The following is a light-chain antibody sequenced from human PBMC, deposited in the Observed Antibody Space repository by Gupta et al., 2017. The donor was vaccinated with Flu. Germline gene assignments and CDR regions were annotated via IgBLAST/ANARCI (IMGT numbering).Light chain of an antibody. V-gene: IGKV3-11*01. CDR2: DVS. CDR3: QQRSDWPLT. J-gene: IGKJ4*01. Sequence: GERATLSCRASQSVNNFLAWYQQKPGQAPRLLIYDVSNRATGIPARFSGSGSGTGFTLTISSLEPEDFAVYYCQQRSDWPLTFGGGTKVEIK. CDR1: QSVNNF.